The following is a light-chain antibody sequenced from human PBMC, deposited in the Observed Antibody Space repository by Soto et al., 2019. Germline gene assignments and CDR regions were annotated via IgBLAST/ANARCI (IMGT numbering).Light chain of an antibody. J-gene: IGKJ1*01. CDR1: QSVSSSY. CDR2: DAS. CDR3: QHYDSSPWT. Sequence: EIVLTQSPGTLSLSPGDRATLSCRASQSVSSSYLAWYQQKPGQAPRLLIYDASSRATGIPDRFSGSGSGTDFTLTISRLEPEDFAVYYCQHYDSSPWTFGQGTKVEIK. V-gene: IGKV3-20*01.